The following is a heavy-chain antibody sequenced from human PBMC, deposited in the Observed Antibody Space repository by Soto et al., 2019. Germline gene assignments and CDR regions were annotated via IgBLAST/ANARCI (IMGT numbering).Heavy chain of an antibody. D-gene: IGHD6-13*01. V-gene: IGHV1-8*01. Sequence: ASVKVSCKASGYTFTSYDINWVRQATGQGLEWMGWMNPNSGNTGHAQKFQGRVTMTRNTSISTVYMELSSLRSEDTAVYYCAILWYGGTWYYCFYFCAQRTLVPVS. J-gene: IGHJ4*02. CDR2: MNPNSGNT. CDR3: AILWYGGTWYYCFYF. CDR1: GYTFTSYD.